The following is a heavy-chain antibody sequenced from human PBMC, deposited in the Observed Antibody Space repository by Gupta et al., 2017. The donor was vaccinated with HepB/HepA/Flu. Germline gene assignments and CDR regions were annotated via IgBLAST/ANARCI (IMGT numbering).Heavy chain of an antibody. Sequence: VQLQESGPGLVKPSQTLSLPCTVSCCSLSRGGYYWRWIRQHPGKGLEWIGYIYYSGSTYYNPSIKSRVTISVDTSKNQFSLKRSSVTAADTAVYYCARWADCAYCGGDCPVPKGWLDPWGQGTLVTVSS. J-gene: IGHJ5*02. D-gene: IGHD2-21*01. V-gene: IGHV4-31*03. CDR3: ARWADCAYCGGDCPVPKGWLDP. CDR1: CCSLSRGGYY. CDR2: IYYSGST.